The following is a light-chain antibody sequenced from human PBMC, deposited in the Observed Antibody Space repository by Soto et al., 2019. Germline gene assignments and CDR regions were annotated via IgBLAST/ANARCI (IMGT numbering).Light chain of an antibody. CDR1: QSVLYSSNNKNY. CDR3: QQYYDSPLT. CDR2: WAS. Sequence: DIVMTESPESLAGSLGERATINCKSSQSVLYSSNNKNYLNWYQQKPGQPPKLLIYWASIRGSGVPDRFSGSGSGTDFTLTISSVQAEDVAVYYCQQYYDSPLTFGQGTRLEIK. V-gene: IGKV4-1*01. J-gene: IGKJ5*01.